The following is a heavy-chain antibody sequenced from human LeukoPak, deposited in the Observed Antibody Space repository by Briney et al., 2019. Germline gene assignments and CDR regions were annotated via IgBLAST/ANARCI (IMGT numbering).Heavy chain of an antibody. D-gene: IGHD3-10*01. J-gene: IGHJ4*02. CDR2: IIPILGIA. V-gene: IGHV1-69*04. Sequence: SVKVSCKASGGTFSSYAISWVRQAPGQGLERMGRIIPILGIANYAQKFQGRVTITADKSTSTAYMELSSLRSEDTAVYYCARDRGPATSSDYWGQGTLVTVSS. CDR3: ARDRGPATSSDY. CDR1: GGTFSSYA.